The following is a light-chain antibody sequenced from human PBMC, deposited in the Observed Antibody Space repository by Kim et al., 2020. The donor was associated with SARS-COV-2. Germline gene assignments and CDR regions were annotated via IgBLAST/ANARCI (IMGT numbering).Light chain of an antibody. CDR1: QSVSSY. V-gene: IGKV3-11*01. Sequence: LSLSPGERATLSCRASQSVSSYLAWYQQKPGQAPRLLIYDASNRATGIPARFSGSGSGTDFTLTISSLEPEDFAVYYCQQRSNWYTFGQGTKLEIK. CDR3: QQRSNWYT. CDR2: DAS. J-gene: IGKJ2*01.